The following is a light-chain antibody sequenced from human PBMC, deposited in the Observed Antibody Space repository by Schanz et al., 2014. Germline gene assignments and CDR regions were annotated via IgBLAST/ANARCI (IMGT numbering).Light chain of an antibody. Sequence: EIVLTQSPATLSLSPGETATLSCRASRSVRSLLAWYQQRPGQAPRLLISDASNRATGVPARFSGSGSGTDFTLTITRLEPEDFAVYYCQQYAGSPPWTFGQGTKVEVK. CDR2: DAS. CDR1: RSVRSL. V-gene: IGKV3-11*01. J-gene: IGKJ1*01. CDR3: QQYAGSPPWT.